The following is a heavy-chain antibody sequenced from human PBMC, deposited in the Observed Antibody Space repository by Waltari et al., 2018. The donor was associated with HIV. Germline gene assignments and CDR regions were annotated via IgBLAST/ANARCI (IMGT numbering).Heavy chain of an antibody. J-gene: IGHJ5*02. D-gene: IGHD6-19*01. V-gene: IGHV4-59*01. Sequence: QVQLQESGPGLVKPSETLSLTCTVSGGSISNYYWSWIRQPPGKGLEWIGRIYYSGSTNYNPSLRSRVTISIDTSKNQSSRKLSSVTAADTAVYYCARREGEHNGWSAENWFDPWGQGTLVTVSS. CDR1: GGSISNYY. CDR2: IYYSGST. CDR3: ARREGEHNGWSAENWFDP.